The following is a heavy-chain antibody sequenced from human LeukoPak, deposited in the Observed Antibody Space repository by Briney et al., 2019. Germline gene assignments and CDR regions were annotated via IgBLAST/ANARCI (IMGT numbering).Heavy chain of an antibody. CDR2: IYYSGST. V-gene: IGHV4-59*01. Sequence: SETLSLTCTVSGGSISSYYWSWIRQPPGKGLEWIGYIYYSGSTNYNPSLKSRVTISVDTSKNQFSLKLSSVTAADTAVYYCAKVLAVAGYSFDYWGQGTLVTVSS. J-gene: IGHJ4*02. D-gene: IGHD6-19*01. CDR3: AKVLAVAGYSFDY. CDR1: GGSISSYY.